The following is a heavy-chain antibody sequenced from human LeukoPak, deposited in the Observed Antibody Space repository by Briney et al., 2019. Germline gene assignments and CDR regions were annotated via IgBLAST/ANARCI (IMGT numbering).Heavy chain of an antibody. J-gene: IGHJ6*02. V-gene: IGHV4-61*01. D-gene: IGHD2-2*01. Sequence: PSETLSLTCTVSGGSVSSGSYYWSWIRQPPGKGLEWIGYIYYSGSTNYNPSLKSRVTTSVDTSKNQFSLKLSSVTAADTAVYYCATGVVPQRRSPRIFYYYGMDVWGQGTTVTVSS. CDR1: GGSVSSGSYY. CDR3: ATGVVPQRRSPRIFYYYGMDV. CDR2: IYYSGST.